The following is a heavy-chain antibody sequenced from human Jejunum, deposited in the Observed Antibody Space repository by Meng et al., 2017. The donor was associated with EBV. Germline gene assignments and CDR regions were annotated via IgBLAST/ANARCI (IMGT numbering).Heavy chain of an antibody. CDR1: GGANPSSDW. CDR2: IYHDGSS. Sequence: QVQLQESGPGLVNPSGTLSLTCAVSGGANPSSDWLTWVRQPPGEGLEWIGEIYHDGSSNYSPSLKSRVTILLDKSENHFSLKLNSVTAADTAVYYCARVRCSGGSCFYFDYWGQGAMVTVSS. V-gene: IGHV4-4*02. J-gene: IGHJ4*02. D-gene: IGHD2-15*01. CDR3: ARVRCSGGSCFYFDY.